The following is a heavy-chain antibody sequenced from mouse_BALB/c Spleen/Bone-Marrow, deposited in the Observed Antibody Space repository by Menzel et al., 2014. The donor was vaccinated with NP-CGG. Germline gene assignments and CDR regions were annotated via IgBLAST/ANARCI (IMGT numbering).Heavy chain of an antibody. Sequence: DVKLQESGGGLVQPGGSLKLSCATSGFTFSDYYMYWVRQTPEKRLEWVAYISNGGGSTYYPDTVKGRFTISRDNAKNTLYLQMSRLKSEDTAMYYCARHNYDETWFAYWGQGTLFTVSA. CDR2: ISNGGGST. D-gene: IGHD2-4*01. CDR1: GFTFSDYY. V-gene: IGHV5-12*02. CDR3: ARHNYDETWFAY. J-gene: IGHJ3*01.